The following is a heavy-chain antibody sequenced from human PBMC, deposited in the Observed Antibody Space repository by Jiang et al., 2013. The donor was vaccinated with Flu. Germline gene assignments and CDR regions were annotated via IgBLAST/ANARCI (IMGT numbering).Heavy chain of an antibody. CDR2: FDPEDGET. CDR3: ARGLY. J-gene: IGHJ4*02. Sequence: GAEVKKPGASVKVSCKVSGYTLTELSMHWVRQAPGKGLEWMGGFDPEDGETIYAQKFQGRVTVTSDTSTSTVYMDLHGLTSDDTAVYFCARGLYWGQGTLVTVSS. CDR1: GYTLTELS. V-gene: IGHV1-24*01.